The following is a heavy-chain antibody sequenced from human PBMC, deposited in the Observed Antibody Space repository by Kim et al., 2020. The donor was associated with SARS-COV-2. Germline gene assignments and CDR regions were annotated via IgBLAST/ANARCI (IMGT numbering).Heavy chain of an antibody. V-gene: IGHV5-51*01. CDR3: AIREGLDGDYSSSLFDP. CDR1: GYSFTSYW. D-gene: IGHD4-17*01. J-gene: IGHJ5*02. CDR2: IYPGDSDS. Sequence: GESLKISCKGSGYSFTSYWIGWVRQMPGKGLEWMGIIYPGDSDSRYSPSFQGQVTISADKSISTAYLQWSSLKASDTAMYYCAIREGLDGDYSSSLFDPWGQGTLVTVSS.